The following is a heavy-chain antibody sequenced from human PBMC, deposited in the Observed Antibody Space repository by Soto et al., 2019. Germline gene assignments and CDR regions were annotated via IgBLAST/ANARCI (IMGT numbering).Heavy chain of an antibody. D-gene: IGHD2-2*01. V-gene: IGHV3-23*01. Sequence: GVSLRLSCAASGFTFSSYAMSWVRQAPGKGLEWVSAISGSGGSTYYADSVKGRFTISRDNSKNTLYLQMNSLRAEDTAVYYCAKDIGIVVVPAAFDIWGQGTMVTVSS. CDR1: GFTFSSYA. CDR3: AKDIGIVVVPAAFDI. J-gene: IGHJ3*02. CDR2: ISGSGGST.